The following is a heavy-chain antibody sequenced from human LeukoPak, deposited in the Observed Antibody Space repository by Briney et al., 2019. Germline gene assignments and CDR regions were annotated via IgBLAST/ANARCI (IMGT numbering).Heavy chain of an antibody. D-gene: IGHD1-26*01. CDR3: AEHGIVNSAYYFDY. CDR1: GDSISNYY. V-gene: IGHV4-59*08. Sequence: SETLSLTCTVSGDSISNYYWSWIRQPPGKGLEWIANMHYTGNTNYNPSLKSRVTISVDTSKSHLSLRLTSVTASDTAVYYCAEHGIVNSAYYFDYWGQGTLVTVSS. J-gene: IGHJ4*02. CDR2: MHYTGNT.